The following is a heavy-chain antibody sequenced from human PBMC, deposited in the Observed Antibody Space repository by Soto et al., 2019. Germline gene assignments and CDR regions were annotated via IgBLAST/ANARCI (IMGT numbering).Heavy chain of an antibody. V-gene: IGHV4-59*01. D-gene: IGHD3-10*01. J-gene: IGHJ4*02. CDR1: GGSISSYY. CDR2: IYYSGST. CDR3: ARGRITMVRGVMDFDY. Sequence: QVQLQESGPGLVKPSETLSLTCTVSGGSISSYYWSWIRQPPGKGLEWIGYIYYSGSTNYNPSLKSRVTISVDTSKNQFSLKLSSVTAADTAVDYCARGRITMVRGVMDFDYWGQGTLVTVSS.